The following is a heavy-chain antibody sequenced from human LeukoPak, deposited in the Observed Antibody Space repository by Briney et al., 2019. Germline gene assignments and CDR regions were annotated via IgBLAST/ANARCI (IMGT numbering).Heavy chain of an antibody. V-gene: IGHV3-30*04. CDR3: ARDLLMITFGGVIVNIKDYFDY. J-gene: IGHJ4*02. CDR1: GFTFSSYA. Sequence: SGGSLRLSCAASGFTFSSYAMHWVRQAPGKGLEWVAVISYDGSNKYYADSVKGRFTISRDNSKYTLYLQMNSLRAEDTAVYYCARDLLMITFGGVIVNIKDYFDYWGQGTLVTVSS. D-gene: IGHD3-16*02. CDR2: ISYDGSNK.